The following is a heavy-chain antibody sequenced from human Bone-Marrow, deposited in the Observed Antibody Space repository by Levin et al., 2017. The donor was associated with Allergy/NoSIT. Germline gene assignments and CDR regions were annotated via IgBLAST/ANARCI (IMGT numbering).Heavy chain of an antibody. CDR3: ARALAGGDY. CDR2: IRNNAYGGAT. D-gene: IGHD6-19*01. Sequence: SCRVSGFTFGDYAVTWFRQATGKGLDWVGLIRNNAYGGATPFAASVKDRFSISRDDSQSTAYLHMHSLKTEDTAVYYCARALAGGDYWGQGTLVTVS. V-gene: IGHV3-49*03. J-gene: IGHJ4*02. CDR1: GFTFGDYA.